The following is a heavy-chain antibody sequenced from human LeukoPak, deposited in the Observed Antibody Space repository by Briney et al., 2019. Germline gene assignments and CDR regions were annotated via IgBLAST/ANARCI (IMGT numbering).Heavy chain of an antibody. D-gene: IGHD2/OR15-2a*01. CDR1: GLTVTDNY. J-gene: IGHJ4*02. CDR3: ARTNTVYGDFDY. V-gene: IGHV3-53*01. CDR2: IFPDGRT. Sequence: PGGSLRLSCAASGLTVTDNYFSWVRQAPGKGLEWVSVIFPDGRTYHADSVKGRFTISRDRPKNTLLLRMNSLRADDTALYHCARTNTVYGDFDYWGQGILVTVSS.